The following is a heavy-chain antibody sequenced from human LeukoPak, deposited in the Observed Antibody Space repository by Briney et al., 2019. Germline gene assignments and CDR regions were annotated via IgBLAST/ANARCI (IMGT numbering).Heavy chain of an antibody. J-gene: IGHJ4*02. CDR1: GFTFNTYS. V-gene: IGHV3-48*02. D-gene: IGHD6-19*01. CDR2: ITKSSSTI. Sequence: GGSLRLSCAASGFTFNTYSMNWVRQAPGEGREWLSYITKSSSTIHYADSVKGRFTISRDNVKNSVYLEMNSLRDEDTAVYYCARMYTSGWYLDYLGQGTLVTVSS. CDR3: ARMYTSGWYLDY.